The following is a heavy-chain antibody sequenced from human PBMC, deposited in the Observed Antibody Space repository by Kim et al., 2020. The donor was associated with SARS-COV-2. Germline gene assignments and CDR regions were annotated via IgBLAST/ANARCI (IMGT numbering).Heavy chain of an antibody. CDR1: GGSISGSSYF. CDR3: APPSTMIRGVRYFHQ. J-gene: IGHJ1*01. V-gene: IGHV4-39*01. Sequence: SETLSLTCTVSGGSISGSSYFWGWIRQPPGKGLEWIASIYFSGNTYYNPSLKSRLTIFIDSSKNQFSLKLTSVTAADTAIYFCAPPSTMIRGVRYFHQWGQGTLVTVSS. CDR2: IYFSGNT. D-gene: IGHD3-10*01.